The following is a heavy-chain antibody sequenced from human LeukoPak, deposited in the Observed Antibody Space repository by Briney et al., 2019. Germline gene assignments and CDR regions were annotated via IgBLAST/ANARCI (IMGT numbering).Heavy chain of an antibody. CDR1: GGTFSSYA. CDR3: AREKYSGYDSGIRDWYFDY. D-gene: IGHD5-12*01. Sequence: SVKVSCKASGGTFSSYAISWVRQAPGQGLEWMGGIIPIFGTANYAQKFQGRVTITADESTSTAYMELSSLRSEDTAVYYCAREKYSGYDSGIRDWYFDYWGQGTLVTASS. V-gene: IGHV1-69*13. J-gene: IGHJ4*02. CDR2: IIPIFGTA.